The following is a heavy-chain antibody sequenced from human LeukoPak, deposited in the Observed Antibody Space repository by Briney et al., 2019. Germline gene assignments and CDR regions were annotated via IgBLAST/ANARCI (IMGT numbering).Heavy chain of an antibody. CDR2: ISSSGSTI. Sequence: PGGSLRLSCAASGFTFSSYEMNWVRQAPGKGPEWVSYISSSGSTIYYADSVKGRFTISRDNAKNSLYLQMNSLRAEGTAVYYCASTYVVVTAVHDAFHIWGQGTMVTVSS. CDR3: ASTYVVVTAVHDAFHI. D-gene: IGHD2-21*02. CDR1: GFTFSSYE. J-gene: IGHJ3*02. V-gene: IGHV3-48*03.